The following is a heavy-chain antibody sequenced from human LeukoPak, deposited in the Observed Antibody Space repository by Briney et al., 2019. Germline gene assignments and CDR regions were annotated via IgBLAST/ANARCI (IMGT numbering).Heavy chain of an antibody. CDR3: ARGRTLTGGYDYYYYYMDV. CDR1: GDSVSSNSAA. Sequence: SHTLSLTCAISGDSVSSNSAAWNWIRQSPSRGLEWLGRTYYRPKWYNDYAVSVKSRITINPDTSKNQFSLQLNSVTPEDTAVYYCARGRTLTGGYDYYYYYMDVWGKGTTVTVSS. CDR2: TYYRPKWYN. J-gene: IGHJ6*03. D-gene: IGHD5-12*01. V-gene: IGHV6-1*01.